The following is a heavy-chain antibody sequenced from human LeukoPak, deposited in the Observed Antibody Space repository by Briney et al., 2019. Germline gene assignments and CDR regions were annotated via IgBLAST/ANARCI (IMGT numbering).Heavy chain of an antibody. D-gene: IGHD6-19*01. CDR1: GGTFSSYA. Sequence: SVKVSCKASGGTFSSYAISWVRQAPGQGLEWMGGIIPIFGTANYAQKFQGRVTITADESTSTAYMELSSLRSEDTAVYYCASRSVPGIAVAGTPLYYYYNGMDVWGQGTTVTVSS. CDR2: IIPIFGTA. CDR3: ASRSVPGIAVAGTPLYYYYNGMDV. V-gene: IGHV1-69*13. J-gene: IGHJ6*02.